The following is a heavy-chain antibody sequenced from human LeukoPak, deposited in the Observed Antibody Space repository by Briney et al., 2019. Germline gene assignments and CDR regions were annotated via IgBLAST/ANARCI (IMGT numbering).Heavy chain of an antibody. V-gene: IGHV3-48*02. CDR3: ARDWACGGDCYKPLDY. J-gene: IGHJ4*02. Sequence: GGSLRLSCAASGFSFSSYGMNWVRQAPGKGLEWLSYISSSTSTIYYADSVKGRFTISRDNAKNSLYLQMNSLRDEDTALYYCARDWACGGDCYKPLDYWGQGTLVTVSS. CDR1: GFSFSSYG. D-gene: IGHD2-21*02. CDR2: ISSSTSTI.